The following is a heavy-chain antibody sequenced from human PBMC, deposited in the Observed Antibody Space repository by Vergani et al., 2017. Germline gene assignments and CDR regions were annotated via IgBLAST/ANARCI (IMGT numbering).Heavy chain of an antibody. V-gene: IGHV3-21*01. CDR3: ARGGISMDRGALDY. CDR1: GFTFSSYS. Sequence: EVQLVESGGGLVKHGGSLRLSCAASGFTFSSYSMNWVRQAPGKGLEWVSSISSSSSYIYYADSVKGRFTISRDNAKNSLYLQMNSLRAEDTAVYYCARGGISMDRGALDYWGQGTLVTVSS. J-gene: IGHJ4*02. CDR2: ISSSSSYI. D-gene: IGHD3-10*01.